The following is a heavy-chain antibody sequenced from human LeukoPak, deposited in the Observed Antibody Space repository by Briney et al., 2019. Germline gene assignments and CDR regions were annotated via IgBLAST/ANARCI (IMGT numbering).Heavy chain of an antibody. V-gene: IGHV3-23*01. CDR3: AKAYDSSGYDY. CDR2: ISCSVPRT. D-gene: IGHD3-22*01. Sequence: GGSXXLSCAASGFTFSSYAMSWVSQAPGKGVEWVSAISCSVPRTYYPDSVNGRFTISTHNSKNTLYLQINSLRAEDTAVYYCAKAYDSSGYDYWGQGTLVTVSS. CDR1: GFTFSSYA. J-gene: IGHJ4*02.